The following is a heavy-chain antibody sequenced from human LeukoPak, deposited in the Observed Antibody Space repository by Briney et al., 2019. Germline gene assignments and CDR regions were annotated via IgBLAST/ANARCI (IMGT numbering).Heavy chain of an antibody. Sequence: GSSVKVSCKASGGTFSSYAISWVRQAPGQGLEWMGGIIPIFGTANYAQKFQGRVTITADESTSTAYMELSSLRSEDTAVYYCARGPYDFWSGYNYGGYFDYWGQGTLVTVSS. CDR1: GGTFSSYA. CDR2: IIPIFGTA. D-gene: IGHD3-3*01. CDR3: ARGPYDFWSGYNYGGYFDY. V-gene: IGHV1-69*01. J-gene: IGHJ4*02.